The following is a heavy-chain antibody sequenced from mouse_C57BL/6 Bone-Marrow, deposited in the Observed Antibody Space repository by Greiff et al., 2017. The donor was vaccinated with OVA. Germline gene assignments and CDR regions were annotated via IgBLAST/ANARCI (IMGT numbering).Heavy chain of an antibody. CDR2: INYDGSST. Sequence: EVMLVESEGGLVQPGSSMKLSCTASGFTFSDYYMAWVRQVPEKGLEWVANINYDGSSTYYLDSLKSRFIISRDNAKNILYLQMSSLKSEDTATYYCARVLITTVVANWYFDVWATGTTVTVSS. J-gene: IGHJ1*03. V-gene: IGHV5-16*01. CDR3: ARVLITTVVANWYFDV. CDR1: GFTFSDYY. D-gene: IGHD1-1*01.